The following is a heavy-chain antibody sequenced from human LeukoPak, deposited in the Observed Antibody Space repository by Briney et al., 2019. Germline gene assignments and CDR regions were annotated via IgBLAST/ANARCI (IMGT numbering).Heavy chain of an antibody. CDR3: ARAELTIDY. V-gene: IGHV3-30-3*01. J-gene: IGHJ4*02. CDR2: ISYDGSNK. CDR1: GFTFSSYA. Sequence: PGGSLRLSCAASGFTFSSYAMHWVRQAPGKGLEWVAVISYDGSNKYYADSVKGRFTISRDNAKNSLYLQMNSLRAEDTAVYYCARAELTIDYWGQGTLVTVSS. D-gene: IGHD4/OR15-4a*01.